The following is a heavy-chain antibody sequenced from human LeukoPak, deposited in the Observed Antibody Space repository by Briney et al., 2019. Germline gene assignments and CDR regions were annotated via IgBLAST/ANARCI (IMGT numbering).Heavy chain of an antibody. CDR2: ISSSSSYL. Sequence: PGGSLRLSCAASGFTFSSYSINWVRQAPGKGLEWVSSISSSSSYLYYADSVKGRFTISRDNAKNSLYLQMNSLRAEDTAVYYCARGWQGDYFDYWGQGTLVTVSS. D-gene: IGHD5-24*01. J-gene: IGHJ4*02. CDR3: ARGWQGDYFDY. V-gene: IGHV3-21*01. CDR1: GFTFSSYS.